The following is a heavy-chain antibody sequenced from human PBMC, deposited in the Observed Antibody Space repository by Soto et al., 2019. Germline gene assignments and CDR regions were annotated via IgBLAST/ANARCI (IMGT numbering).Heavy chain of an antibody. D-gene: IGHD7-27*01. V-gene: IGHV1-18*01. CDR2: ISTYNGKT. J-gene: IGHJ5*02. CDR3: ARGWGGITLNWFDP. CDR1: GYTFTNYG. Sequence: ASVTVSCKASGYTFTNYGITWVRQAPGQGLDWMGWISTYNGKTNYAQILQGRVTMTRDTSINTAFMELSSLRSEDTAVYYCARGWGGITLNWFDPWGQGTLVTVSS.